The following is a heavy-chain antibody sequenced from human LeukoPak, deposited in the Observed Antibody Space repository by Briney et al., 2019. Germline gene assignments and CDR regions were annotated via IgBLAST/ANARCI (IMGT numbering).Heavy chain of an antibody. CDR3: ARDRAIAAADLTWFDP. D-gene: IGHD6-13*01. J-gene: IGHJ5*02. V-gene: IGHV1-3*01. CDR1: GYTFTNYA. Sequence: ASVKVSCKASGYTFTNYAIHWVRQAPGQRLEWMGWINADNGNTKYSQKFQGRVTITRDTSASTVYMELSSLRSEDTAVYYCARDRAIAAADLTWFDPWGQGTLVTVSS. CDR2: INADNGNT.